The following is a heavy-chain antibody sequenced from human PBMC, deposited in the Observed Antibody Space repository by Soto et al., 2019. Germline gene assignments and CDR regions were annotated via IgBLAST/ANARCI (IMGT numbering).Heavy chain of an antibody. V-gene: IGHV6-1*01. CDR1: GDSVSSNTAS. Sequence: SQTLSLTCAISGDSVSSNTASWTWIRQSPSRGLEWLGRTYYRSKWYNDFAVSVKGRITINPDTSKNQFSLQLNSVTTEDTAMYYCARDFSSSTFHGFDSWGQGTQVTVSS. CDR2: TYYRSKWYN. D-gene: IGHD6-13*01. J-gene: IGHJ4*02. CDR3: ARDFSSSTFHGFDS.